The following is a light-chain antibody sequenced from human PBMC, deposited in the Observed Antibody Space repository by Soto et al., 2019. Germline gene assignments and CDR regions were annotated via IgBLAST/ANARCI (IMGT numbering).Light chain of an antibody. CDR1: QSVSSSY. V-gene: IGKV3-20*01. CDR2: GAS. CDR3: QQYGSSPLT. Sequence: EIVLTQSPGTLSLSPGERTTLSCRDSQSVSSSYLAWYQQKPGQAPRLLIYGASSRATGIPDRFSGSGSGTDFTLTISRLEPEDFAVYYCQQYGSSPLTVGGGTKVEIK. J-gene: IGKJ4*01.